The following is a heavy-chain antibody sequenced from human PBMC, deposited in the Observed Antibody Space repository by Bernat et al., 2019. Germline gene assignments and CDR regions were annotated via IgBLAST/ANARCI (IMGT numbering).Heavy chain of an antibody. D-gene: IGHD6-13*01. CDR2: INHSGST. J-gene: IGHJ5*02. CDR3: ARGRGFQQQLPGWFDP. Sequence: QVQLQQWGAGLLKPSETLSLTCAVYGGSFSGYYWSWIRQPPGKGLEWIGEINHSGSTNYNPSLKTRVTISVDTSKNQFSLKVGSVTAADTAVYYCARGRGFQQQLPGWFDPWGQGTLVTVSS. V-gene: IGHV4-34*01. CDR1: GGSFSGYY.